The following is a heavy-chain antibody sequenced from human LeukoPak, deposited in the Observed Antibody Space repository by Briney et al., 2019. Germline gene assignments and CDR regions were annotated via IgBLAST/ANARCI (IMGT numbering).Heavy chain of an antibody. CDR1: GGSFSDYS. CDR2: INHSGGT. CDR3: ARGGKGRPESNPYNWFDP. J-gene: IGHJ5*02. Sequence: PSETLSLTCAVYGGSFSDYSWSWIRQPPGKGLEWIGEINHSGGTNHNPSLMSRVIMSVDTSKNQFSLKVSSVTAADTAVYYCARGGKGRPESNPYNWFDPWGQGTLVTVSS. V-gene: IGHV4-34*01. D-gene: IGHD4-23*01.